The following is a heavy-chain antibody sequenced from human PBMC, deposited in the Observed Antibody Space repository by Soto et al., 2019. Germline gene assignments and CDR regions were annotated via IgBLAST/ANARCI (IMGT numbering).Heavy chain of an antibody. J-gene: IGHJ6*02. V-gene: IGHV4-31*03. CDR2: IYYSGTT. CDR1: RISIRTSRYY. Sequence: TLSLTCSVSRISIRTSRYYWTWVRQHPGKGLEWIGYIYYSGTTYYNPSLKSRLTISVDTSTNQFSLKLNSVTAADTAVYYCARDPGGMDVWGQGTTV. CDR3: ARDPGGMDV.